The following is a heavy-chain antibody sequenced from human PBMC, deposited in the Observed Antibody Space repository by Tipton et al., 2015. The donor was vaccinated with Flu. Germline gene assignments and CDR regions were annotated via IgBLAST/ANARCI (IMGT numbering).Heavy chain of an antibody. V-gene: IGHV3-64*01. CDR2: IDANGDNT. CDR1: GFTFRNYA. CDR3: ARPYVPVTTVANFDF. D-gene: IGHD4-23*01. J-gene: IGHJ4*02. Sequence: GSLRLSCAASGFTFRNYAMHWVRQAPGKGLEYVSGIDANGDNTYYTNSVKGRFTISRDNSKNTLYLQLGSLRPEDRAVYYCARPYVPVTTVANFDFWGQGALVSVSS.